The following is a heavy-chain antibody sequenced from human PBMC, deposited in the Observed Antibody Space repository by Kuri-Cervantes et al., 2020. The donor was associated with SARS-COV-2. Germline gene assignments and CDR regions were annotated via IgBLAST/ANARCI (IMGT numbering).Heavy chain of an antibody. D-gene: IGHD3-3*01. Sequence: SCTVSGGSISSGDYYWSWIRQPPGKGLEWIGYIYYSGSTYYNPSLKSRVTISVDTSKNQFSLKLRSVTAADTAVYYCARRQPTVFGAADWFDPWGRGTLVTVSS. V-gene: IGHV4-30-4*08. CDR2: IYYSGST. CDR1: GGSISSGDYY. J-gene: IGHJ5*02. CDR3: ARRQPTVFGAADWFDP.